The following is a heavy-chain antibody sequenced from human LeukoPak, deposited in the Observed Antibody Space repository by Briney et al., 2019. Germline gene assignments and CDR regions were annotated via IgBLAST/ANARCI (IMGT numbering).Heavy chain of an antibody. D-gene: IGHD6-19*01. V-gene: IGHV3-7*01. J-gene: IGHJ4*02. CDR2: IKQDGSQT. Sequence: GGSLRLSCVVSGLTLSSYWMTWVRQAPGKGLVWVASIKQDGSQTYYLDSVKGRFTISRDNAKNSLYLQMNSLRAEDTAVYYCARDGRWLAYFDYWGQGTLVTVSS. CDR3: ARDGRWLAYFDY. CDR1: GLTLSSYW.